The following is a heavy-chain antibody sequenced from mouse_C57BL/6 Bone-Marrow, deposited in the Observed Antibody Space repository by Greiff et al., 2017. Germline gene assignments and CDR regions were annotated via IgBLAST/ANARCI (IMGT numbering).Heavy chain of an antibody. J-gene: IGHJ4*01. CDR2: IDPSDSYT. D-gene: IGHD1-1*01. Sequence: QVQLQQPGAELVMPGASVKLSCKASGYTFTSYWMHWVKQRPGQGLEWIGEIDPSDSYTNYNQKFKGKSTLTVDKSSSTAYMQLSSLTSEDSAVYYCARSDDYGSSSCYAMDYWGQGSSGTVSS. V-gene: IGHV1-69*01. CDR1: GYTFTSYW. CDR3: ARSDDYGSSSCYAMDY.